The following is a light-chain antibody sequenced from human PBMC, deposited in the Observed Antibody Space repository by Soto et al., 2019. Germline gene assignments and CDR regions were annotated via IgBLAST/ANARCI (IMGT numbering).Light chain of an antibody. CDR1: QSVDRY. J-gene: IGKJ1*01. Sequence: EVVLTQSPDTLSLSPGETATLSCRASQSVDRYVAWYQQKVGQAPRLLIYGASSRATGIPDRFSGSESGTDFTLTISRLEPEDFAVYYCQQYVSSPRTFGQGTKVDIK. CDR3: QQYVSSPRT. CDR2: GAS. V-gene: IGKV3-20*01.